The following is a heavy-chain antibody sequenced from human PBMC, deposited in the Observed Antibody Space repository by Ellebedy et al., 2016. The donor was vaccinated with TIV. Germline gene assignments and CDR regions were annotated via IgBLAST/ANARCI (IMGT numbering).Heavy chain of an antibody. CDR1: GYSFIGHY. CDR3: VRCMVTTKGWFDP. CDR2: INPNSGGT. V-gene: IGHV1-2*02. J-gene: IGHJ5*02. D-gene: IGHD4-17*01. Sequence: AASVKVSCKASGYSFIGHYIHWVRQAPGQGLEWIGWINPNSGGTKYAQKFQGRVTMTRDTCTATGYIELSSLREDDTAMYYCVRCMVTTKGWFDPWGQGTLVTVSS.